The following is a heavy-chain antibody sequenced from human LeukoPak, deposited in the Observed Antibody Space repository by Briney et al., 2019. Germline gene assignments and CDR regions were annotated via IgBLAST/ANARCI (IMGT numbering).Heavy chain of an antibody. J-gene: IGHJ4*02. CDR2: LSHDGGKK. CDR1: GFTFSSHA. V-gene: IGHV3-30-3*01. Sequence: GGSLRLSCAASGFTFSSHAMHWVRQAPGKGLEWVAVLSHDGGKKYCADSVKGRFTISRDNSRNTLYLQMNSLRGEDTAVYYCARDLRGSDAYYFDYWGQGTLVTVSS. CDR3: ARDLRGSDAYYFDY. D-gene: IGHD3-10*01.